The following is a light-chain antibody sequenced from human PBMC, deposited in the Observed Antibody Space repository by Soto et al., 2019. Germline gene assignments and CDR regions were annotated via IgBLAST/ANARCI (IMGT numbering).Light chain of an antibody. CDR1: QSISSW. J-gene: IGKJ1*01. CDR2: DAS. V-gene: IGKV1-5*01. Sequence: DIQMTQSPSTLSASVGDRVTITCRASQSISSWLAWYQQKPGKAPKLLIYDASSLESGVPSRFSANGFGTEFTLTISSLQPDDFATYYCQQYNSYPWTFGQGTKVEIK. CDR3: QQYNSYPWT.